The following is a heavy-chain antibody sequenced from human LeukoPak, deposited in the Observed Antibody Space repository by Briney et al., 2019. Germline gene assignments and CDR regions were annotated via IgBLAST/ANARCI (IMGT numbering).Heavy chain of an antibody. D-gene: IGHD3-10*01. CDR2: INPNSGGT. CDR3: ARDNKVRGVYDY. CDR1: GYTFTGYY. Sequence: ASVKVSCKASGYTFTGYYMHWVRRAPGQGLEWMGWINPNSGGTNYAQKFQGRVTMTRDTSISTAYMELSRLRSDDTAVYYCARDNKVRGVYDYWGQGTLVTVSS. J-gene: IGHJ4*02. V-gene: IGHV1-2*02.